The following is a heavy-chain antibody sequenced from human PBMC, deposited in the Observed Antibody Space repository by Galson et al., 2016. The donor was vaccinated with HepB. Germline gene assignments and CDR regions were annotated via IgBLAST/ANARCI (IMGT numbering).Heavy chain of an antibody. Sequence: SLRLSCAGSGFTFSDYYMTWIRQAPGKGPEWLSYISSGSSVIYYADSVKGRFTISRDNAMNSLYLQMNSLRAEDTAFYYCAKDRWYSGSYYGAFDIWGQGTMVTVSS. CDR2: ISSGSSVI. CDR3: AKDRWYSGSYYGAFDI. J-gene: IGHJ3*02. CDR1: GFTFSDYY. D-gene: IGHD1-26*01. V-gene: IGHV3-11*01.